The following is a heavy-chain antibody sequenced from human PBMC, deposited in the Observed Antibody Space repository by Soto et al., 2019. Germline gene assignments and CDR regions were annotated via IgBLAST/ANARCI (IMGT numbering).Heavy chain of an antibody. CDR2: IYYSGST. CDR3: ARSADSSSSGDFDY. D-gene: IGHD6-6*01. CDR1: GGSISSGGYY. V-gene: IGHV4-31*03. Sequence: QVQLQESGPGLVKPSQTLSLTCTVSGGSISSGGYYWSWIRQHPGKGLEWIGYIYYSGSTYYNPSLKSRVTISVDASKNQFSLKLSSVTAADTAVYYCARSADSSSSGDFDYWGQGTLVTVSS. J-gene: IGHJ4*02.